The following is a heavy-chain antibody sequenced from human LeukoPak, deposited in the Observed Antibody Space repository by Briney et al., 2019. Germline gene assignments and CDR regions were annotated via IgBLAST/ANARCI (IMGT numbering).Heavy chain of an antibody. CDR3: ASGTLEWLLYLDY. V-gene: IGHV4-30-4*08. Sequence: SETLSLTCAVYGGSFSGYYWSWIRQPPGKGLEWIGYIYYSGSTYYNPSLKSRVTISVDTSKNQFSLKLSSVTAADTAVYYCASGTLEWLLYLDYWGQGTLVTVSS. D-gene: IGHD3-3*01. CDR2: IYYSGST. J-gene: IGHJ4*02. CDR1: GGSFSGYY.